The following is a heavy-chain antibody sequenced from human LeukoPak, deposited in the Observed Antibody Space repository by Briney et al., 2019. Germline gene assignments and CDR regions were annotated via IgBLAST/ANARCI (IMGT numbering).Heavy chain of an antibody. CDR2: IYYSGTT. D-gene: IGHD3-22*01. V-gene: IGHV4-39*01. CDR1: GGSISSSSYY. Sequence: PSETLSLTCTVSGGSISSSSYYWGWIRQPPGKGLEWIGSIYYSGTTYYNPSLNSRVTISVDTSKNQFSLKLSSVTAADTAVYYCARVEYSSGYLSDYWGQGTLVTVSS. CDR3: ARVEYSSGYLSDY. J-gene: IGHJ4*02.